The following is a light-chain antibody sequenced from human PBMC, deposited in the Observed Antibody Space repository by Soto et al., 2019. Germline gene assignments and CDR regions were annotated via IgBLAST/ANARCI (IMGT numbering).Light chain of an antibody. Sequence: EIVLTQSPGTLSLSPGERATLSCRASQSVSSSYLAWYQQKPGQAPRLLIYGASSRATGIPDRFSGSGSGTDFTITISRLEPEDFAVYYCQQYGSSPTFGPETKVDIK. CDR1: QSVSSSY. CDR3: QQYGSSPT. CDR2: GAS. V-gene: IGKV3-20*01. J-gene: IGKJ3*01.